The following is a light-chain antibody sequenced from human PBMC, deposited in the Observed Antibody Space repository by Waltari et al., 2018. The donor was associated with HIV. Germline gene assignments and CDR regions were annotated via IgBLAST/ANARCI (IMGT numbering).Light chain of an antibody. CDR1: SCVLGFCNH. CDR2: EVS. J-gene: IGLJ3*02. V-gene: IGLV2-14*03. CDR3: TSYTTSDTLR. Sequence: SVLTQPAPVSGSPGPSLHISCTRTSCVLGFCNHFLLYQQHPGKAPTLIIYEVSSRPSGVSDRFSGSKSGNTASLTISGLQNEDEADYFCTSYTTSDTLRFGGGTKVTVL.